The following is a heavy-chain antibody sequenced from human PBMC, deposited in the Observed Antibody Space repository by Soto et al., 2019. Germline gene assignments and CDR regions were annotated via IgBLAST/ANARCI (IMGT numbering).Heavy chain of an antibody. V-gene: IGHV3-23*01. CDR2: ISDSGGST. CDR1: GLTFSNFA. CDR3: VKEGSGWYSRGCFDF. Sequence: GGSLRLSCAASGLTFSNFAMNWVRQAPGKGLEWVSNISDSGGSTYYADSVKGRFTISRDNSKNTLYLQMNSLRGRDTAIYYCVKEGSGWYSRGCFDFWGRGTMVTVSS. J-gene: IGHJ3*01. D-gene: IGHD6-19*01.